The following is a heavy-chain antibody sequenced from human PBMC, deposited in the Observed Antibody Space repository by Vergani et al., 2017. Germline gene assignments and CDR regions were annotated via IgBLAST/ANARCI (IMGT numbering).Heavy chain of an antibody. Sequence: EVQLVESGGDLVQPGRSLRLSCTASGFTFGYYAMDWFRQAPGQGLEWVGGIRRKAYGQATIYAASVQGTFTISRDYSKSIAYLQMTSLKAEDTAVYYFTRVRLDDSDAYCDYWGQGTLVTVS. CDR1: GFTFGYYA. V-gene: IGHV3-49*03. D-gene: IGHD2-21*01. CDR3: TRVRLDDSDAYCDY. CDR2: IRRKAYGQAT. J-gene: IGHJ4*02.